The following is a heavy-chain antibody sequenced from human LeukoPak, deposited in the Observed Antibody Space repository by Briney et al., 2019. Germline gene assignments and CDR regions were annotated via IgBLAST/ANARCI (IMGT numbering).Heavy chain of an antibody. V-gene: IGHV3-7*01. CDR2: INEDGGEE. CDR3: ARDQTVDTAMGALAFDI. CDR1: GFIFSAYW. J-gene: IGHJ3*02. D-gene: IGHD5-18*01. Sequence: PGGSLRLSCVGSGFIFSAYWMAWVRQAPGKGPEWVANINEDGGEERYVDSVRGRFTISRDNTKNSLSLQMNSLRAEDTAVYYCARDQTVDTAMGALAFDIWGQGTMVTVSS.